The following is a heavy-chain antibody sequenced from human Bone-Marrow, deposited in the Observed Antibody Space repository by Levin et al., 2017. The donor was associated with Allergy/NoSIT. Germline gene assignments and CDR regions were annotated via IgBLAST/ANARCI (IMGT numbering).Heavy chain of an antibody. J-gene: IGHJ4*02. CDR1: GFTFSSYS. CDR3: ARGGCSGGSCGY. D-gene: IGHD2-15*01. V-gene: IGHV3-21*01. CDR2: ISSSSSYI. Sequence: GGSLRLSCAASGFTFSSYSMNWVRQAPGKGLEWVSSISSSSSYIYYADSVKGRFTISRDNAKNSLYLQMNSLRAEDTAVYYCARGGCSGGSCGYWGQGTLVTVSS.